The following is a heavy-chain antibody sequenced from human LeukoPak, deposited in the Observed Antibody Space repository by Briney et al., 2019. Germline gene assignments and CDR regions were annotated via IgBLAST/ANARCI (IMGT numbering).Heavy chain of an antibody. J-gene: IGHJ6*03. D-gene: IGHD3-16*01. CDR1: GYTFTSYY. CDR2: INPSGGST. V-gene: IGHV1-46*01. Sequence: GASVKVSCKASGYTFTSYYMHWVRQAPGQGLERMGIINPSGGSTSYAQKFQGRVTMTGDTSTSTVYMELSSLRSEDTAVYYCASGGILNYMDVWGKGTTVTVSS. CDR3: ASGGILNYMDV.